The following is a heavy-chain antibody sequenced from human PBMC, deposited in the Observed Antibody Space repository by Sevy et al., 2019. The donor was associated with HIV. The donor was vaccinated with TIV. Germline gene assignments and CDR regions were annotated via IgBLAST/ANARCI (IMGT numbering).Heavy chain of an antibody. CDR3: ASGGSGDVWSSGYYYYGMDV. Sequence: ASVKVSCKASGDTFSTYDINWVRQAPGQGLEWMGWMSPKSGSTGFAQKFQGRLTMTRDTSINTAYMELSSLRSEDTAVYYCASGGSGDVWSSGYYYYGMDVWGQGTTVTVSS. CDR2: MSPKSGST. D-gene: IGHD3-3*01. J-gene: IGHJ6*02. CDR1: GDTFSTYD. V-gene: IGHV1-8*02.